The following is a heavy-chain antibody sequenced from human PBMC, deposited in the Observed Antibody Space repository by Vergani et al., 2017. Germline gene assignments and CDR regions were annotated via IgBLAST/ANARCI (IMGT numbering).Heavy chain of an antibody. D-gene: IGHD2-2*01. Sequence: QVQLVQSGAEVKKPGASVKVSCKASGYTFTSYAMHWVRQAPGQRLEWMGWINTGNGNTKYSQKFQGRVTITRDTSASTAYMELSSLRSEDTAVYYCARQLLSSPGLDPWGQGTLVTVSS. CDR2: INTGNGNT. CDR1: GYTFTSYA. V-gene: IGHV1-3*04. J-gene: IGHJ5*02. CDR3: ARQLLSSPGLDP.